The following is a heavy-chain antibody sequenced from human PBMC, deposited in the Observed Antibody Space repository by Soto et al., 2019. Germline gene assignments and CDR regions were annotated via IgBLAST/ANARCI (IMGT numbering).Heavy chain of an antibody. CDR2: IIPIFGTP. D-gene: IGHD5-18*01. CDR1: GGTFSSYA. CDR3: AKDRGYSYGNYYYYGMDV. V-gene: IGHV1-69*12. Sequence: QVQLVQSGAEVKKPGSSVKVSCKASGGTFSSYAISWVRQAPGQGLEWMGGIIPIFGTPNYAQKFQGRVTITADXXTXTXSMELSSLRSEDTAVYYCAKDRGYSYGNYYYYGMDVWGQGPTVTVSS. J-gene: IGHJ6*02.